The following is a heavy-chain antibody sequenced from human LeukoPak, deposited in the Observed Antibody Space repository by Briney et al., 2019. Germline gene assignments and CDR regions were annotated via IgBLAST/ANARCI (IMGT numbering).Heavy chain of an antibody. CDR3: AKAGRGLDYFDF. J-gene: IGHJ4*02. D-gene: IGHD3-10*01. CDR2: ISAGGTSI. CDR1: EFAFSSCA. Sequence: GGSLRLSCAASEFAFSSCAMIWVRQAPGKGLEWVSGISAGGTSIFYADSVKGRFTISRDNSNNALYLQMNTLRADDTAIYYCAKAGRGLDYFDFWGQGALVTVSS. V-gene: IGHV3-23*01.